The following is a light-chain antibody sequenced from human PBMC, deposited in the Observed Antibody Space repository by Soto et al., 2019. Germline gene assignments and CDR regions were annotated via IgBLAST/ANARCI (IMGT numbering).Light chain of an antibody. CDR1: QSVTSN. J-gene: IGKJ5*01. V-gene: IGKV3-15*01. CDR3: QQFKNYPIT. Sequence: EIVMTQSPATLSVSPGERATLSCRASQSVTSNLAWYQQKPGQAPRLLIYGASTRATGIPARFSGSGSGTEFTLTISSLHPEDFAVYFCQQFKNYPITFGQGTRLEIK. CDR2: GAS.